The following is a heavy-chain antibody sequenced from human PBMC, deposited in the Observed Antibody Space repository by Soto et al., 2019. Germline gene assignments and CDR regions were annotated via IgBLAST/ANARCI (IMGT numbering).Heavy chain of an antibody. CDR1: GDTFTSYD. Sequence: SVKVSCKASGDTFTSYDMHWVRQAPGQGLEWMGIINPSCGSTSYAQNFQGRVTMTRDTSTSTVYMELSSLRSEDTAVYYCARYYDFWSGYYTPPYYGMDVWGQGTTVTVSS. D-gene: IGHD3-3*01. J-gene: IGHJ6*02. CDR2: INPSCGST. V-gene: IGHV1-46*01. CDR3: ARYYDFWSGYYTPPYYGMDV.